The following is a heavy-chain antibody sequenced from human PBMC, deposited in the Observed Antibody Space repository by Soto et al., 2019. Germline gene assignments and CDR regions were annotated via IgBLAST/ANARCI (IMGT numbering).Heavy chain of an antibody. Sequence: QVQLVQSGAEVKKPGSSVKVSCKASGGTFSSYTISWVRQAPGQGLEWMGRIIPILGIANYAQKFQGRVTITPDKAKSTANMRLSSLEPEDTAGYYGAKRAAAGKYYYYGTDVWGQGTTVTVS. CDR3: AKRAAAGKYYYYGTDV. CDR2: IIPILGIA. D-gene: IGHD6-13*01. J-gene: IGHJ6*02. V-gene: IGHV1-69*02. CDR1: GGTFSSYT.